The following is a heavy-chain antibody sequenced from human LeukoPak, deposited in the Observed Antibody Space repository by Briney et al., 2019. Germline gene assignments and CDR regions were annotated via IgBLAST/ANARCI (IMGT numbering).Heavy chain of an antibody. V-gene: IGHV1-8*03. CDR2: TNPNSGNT. Sequence: ASVKVSCKASGYTFTNYDINWVRQAAGQGLEWMGYTNPNSGNTGYAQKFQGRVTITKNTSISTAYMELSSLRSEDTAVYYCAREGFDYWGQGTLVTVSS. J-gene: IGHJ4*02. CDR3: AREGFDY. CDR1: GYTFTNYD.